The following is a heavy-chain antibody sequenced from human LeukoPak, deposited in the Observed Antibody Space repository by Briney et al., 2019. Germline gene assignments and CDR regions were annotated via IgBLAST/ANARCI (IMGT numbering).Heavy chain of an antibody. CDR3: ARHVRGQSVAVAGTFDY. CDR2: IYYSGGT. J-gene: IGHJ4*02. V-gene: IGHV4-59*08. D-gene: IGHD6-19*01. CDR1: GGSISSYY. Sequence: SETLSLTCTVSGGSISSYYWSWIRQPPGKGLEWIGYIYYSGGTNYNPSLKSRVTISVDTSKNQFSLKLSSVTAADTAVYYCARHVRGQSVAVAGTFDYWGQGTLVTVSS.